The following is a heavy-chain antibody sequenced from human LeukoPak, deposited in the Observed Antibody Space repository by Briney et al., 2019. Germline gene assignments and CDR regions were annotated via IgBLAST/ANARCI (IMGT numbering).Heavy chain of an antibody. CDR2: IYYSGST. J-gene: IGHJ3*02. D-gene: IGHD6-13*01. CDR1: GGSISSSSHY. Sequence: SETLSLTCTVSGGSISSSSHYWGWIRQPPGKGREWIGSIYYSGSTYYNPSLKSRVTISVDTSKNQFSLKLTSVTAADTAVYYCARRWTIAAAGNDGFDIWGQGTMVTVSS. CDR3: ARRWTIAAAGNDGFDI. V-gene: IGHV4-39*01.